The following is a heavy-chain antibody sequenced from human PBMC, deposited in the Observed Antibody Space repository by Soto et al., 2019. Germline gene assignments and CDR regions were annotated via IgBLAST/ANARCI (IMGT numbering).Heavy chain of an antibody. Sequence: QVQLVESGGGVVQPGRSLRLSCAASGFTFSSYAMHWVRQAPGKGLEWVAVISYDGSNKYYADSVKGRFTISRDNSKNTLYLQMNSLRAEDTAVYYCARVGEDTMIVVVIGFDYWGQGTLVTVSS. CDR3: ARVGEDTMIVVVIGFDY. V-gene: IGHV3-30-3*01. J-gene: IGHJ4*02. D-gene: IGHD3-22*01. CDR1: GFTFSSYA. CDR2: ISYDGSNK.